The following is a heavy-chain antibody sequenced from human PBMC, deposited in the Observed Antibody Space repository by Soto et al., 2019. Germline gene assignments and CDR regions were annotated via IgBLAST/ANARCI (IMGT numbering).Heavy chain of an antibody. D-gene: IGHD3-10*01. J-gene: IGHJ6*03. CDR1: EFTFSGRS. V-gene: IGHV3-74*01. CDR2: IDKVGTDS. CDR3: ARGWFGPDV. Sequence: EVQLVESGGGLVQPGGSLRLSCAASEFTFSGRSVHWVRQAPGKGLVWVSGIDKVGTDSTYADSVKGRFTSSRDNAKNTVYLKMKSLRVEDTAVYYCARGWFGPDVWGKGTTVTVSS.